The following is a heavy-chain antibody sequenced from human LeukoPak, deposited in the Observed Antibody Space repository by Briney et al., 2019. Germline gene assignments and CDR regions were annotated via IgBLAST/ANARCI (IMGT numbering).Heavy chain of an antibody. J-gene: IGHJ5*02. CDR2: IYYSGST. D-gene: IGHD1-26*01. CDR3: ARRATYNWFDP. V-gene: IGHV4-39*01. CDR1: GGSISSSSYY. Sequence: SETLSLTCTVSGGSISSSSYYWGWIRQPPGKGLEWIGSIYYSGSTYYNPSLKSRVTISVDTSKNQFSLKLSSVTAADTAVYYCARRATYNWFDPWGQGTLVTVSS.